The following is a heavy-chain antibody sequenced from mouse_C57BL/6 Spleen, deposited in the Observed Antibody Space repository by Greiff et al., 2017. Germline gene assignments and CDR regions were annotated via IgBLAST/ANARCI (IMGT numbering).Heavy chain of an antibody. V-gene: IGHV1-69*01. D-gene: IGHD3-2*02. J-gene: IGHJ3*01. CDR3: ARRAHSSGYWFAY. Sequence: QVQLQQPGAELVMPGASVKLSCKASGYTFTSYWMHWVKQRPGQGLEWIGEIDPSDSSTNYNQKFKGKSTLTVDESSSTAYMQLSSLTSEDSAVYYCARRAHSSGYWFAYWGQGTLVTVSA. CDR2: IDPSDSST. CDR1: GYTFTSYW.